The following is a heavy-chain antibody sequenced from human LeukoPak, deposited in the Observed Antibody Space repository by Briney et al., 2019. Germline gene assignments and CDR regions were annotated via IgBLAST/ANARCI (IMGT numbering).Heavy chain of an antibody. V-gene: IGHV3-30*03. Sequence: GGSLRLSCAASGFTFSGYWMHWVRQAPGKGLEWVAVISNDASHKYYADSVKGRFTISRDNSKNTLYLQMNSLRVEDTAVYYCARDVIPHEDRNNWFDPWGQGTLVTVSS. CDR3: ARDVIPHEDRNNWFDP. J-gene: IGHJ5*02. CDR2: ISNDASHK. CDR1: GFTFSGYW.